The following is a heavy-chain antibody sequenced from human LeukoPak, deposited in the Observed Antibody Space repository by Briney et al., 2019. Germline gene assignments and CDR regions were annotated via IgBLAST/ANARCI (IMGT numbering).Heavy chain of an antibody. CDR3: ARAVVVAATVKWFDP. Sequence: GGSLRLSCAASGFTFSNYAMNWVRQAPGKGLEWVSLISGSTGSTYYADSVKGRFSISRDNSKNTVYLQMNSLRVEDTAVYYCARAVVVAATVKWFDPWGQGTLVTVSS. CDR2: ISGSTGST. CDR1: GFTFSNYA. V-gene: IGHV3-23*01. D-gene: IGHD2-15*01. J-gene: IGHJ5*02.